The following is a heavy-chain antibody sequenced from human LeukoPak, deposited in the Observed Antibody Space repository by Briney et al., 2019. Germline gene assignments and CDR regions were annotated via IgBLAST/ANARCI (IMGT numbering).Heavy chain of an antibody. V-gene: IGHV3-30*02. CDR2: IRYDGSNK. Sequence: PGGSLRLSCAASGFTFSSYGMHWVRQAPGKGLEWVAFIRYDGSNKYYADSVKGRFTISRDNSKNSLYLQMNSLRTEDTALYYCAKDGDSSGWYYFDYWGQGTLVTVSS. J-gene: IGHJ4*02. D-gene: IGHD6-19*01. CDR1: GFTFSSYG. CDR3: AKDGDSSGWYYFDY.